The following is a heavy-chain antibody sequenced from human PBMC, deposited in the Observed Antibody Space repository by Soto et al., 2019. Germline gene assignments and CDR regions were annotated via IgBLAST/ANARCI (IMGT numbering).Heavy chain of an antibody. CDR1: GFTFSIFA. Sequence: GSLRLSCAASGFTFSIFAMSWVRQSPGKGLEWVSTISGSGGSTYYADAVKGRFTISRDNSMGTLYLQMKSLRVEDTAIYYCAKEVSLGSTVDLGYWGQGALVTVSS. V-gene: IGHV3-23*01. J-gene: IGHJ4*02. CDR3: AKEVSLGSTVDLGY. CDR2: ISGSGGST. D-gene: IGHD7-27*01.